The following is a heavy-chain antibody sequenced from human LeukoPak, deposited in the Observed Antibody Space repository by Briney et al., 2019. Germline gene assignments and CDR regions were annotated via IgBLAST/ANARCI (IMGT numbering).Heavy chain of an antibody. J-gene: IGHJ4*02. CDR2: IKTDGSST. CDR3: ASSSDGYFDY. Sequence: GGSLRLSCAASGFTFSSYWMHWVRQAPGKGLVWVSRIKTDGSSTSYADSVKGRFTISRDNAKNTLYLQMNSLRTEDTAVYYCASSSDGYFDYWGQGTLVTVSS. V-gene: IGHV3-74*01. CDR1: GFTFSSYW. D-gene: IGHD3-22*01.